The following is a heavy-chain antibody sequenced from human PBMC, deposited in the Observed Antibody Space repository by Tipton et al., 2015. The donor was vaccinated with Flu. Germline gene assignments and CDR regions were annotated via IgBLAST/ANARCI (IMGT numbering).Heavy chain of an antibody. CDR3: ARGAQYSSSFLDY. J-gene: IGHJ4*02. Sequence: LRLSCTVSGGSISSGGYYWSWIRQLPGKGLQWIGYIYYSGSTYYNPSLKSRLTISQDTSKNQFSLNLSSVTAADTAVYYCARGAQYSSSFLDYWGQGNLVTVSS. D-gene: IGHD6-6*01. V-gene: IGHV4-31*03. CDR2: IYYSGST. CDR1: GGSISSGGYY.